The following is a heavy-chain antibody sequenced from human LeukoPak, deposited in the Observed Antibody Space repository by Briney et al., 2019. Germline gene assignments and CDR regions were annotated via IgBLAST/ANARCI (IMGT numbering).Heavy chain of an antibody. CDR1: EYTFTGYY. J-gene: IGHJ5*02. CDR2: INPNSGGT. CDR3: ARGGGSLSDVGPTFDP. V-gene: IGHV1-2*06. D-gene: IGHD3-16*01. Sequence: ASVKVSCKASEYTFTGYYMHRVRQAPGQGLEWMGRINPNSGGTNYAQKFQGRVTMTRDTSISTAYMELSRLRSDDTAVYYCARGGGSLSDVGPTFDPWGQGTLVTVSS.